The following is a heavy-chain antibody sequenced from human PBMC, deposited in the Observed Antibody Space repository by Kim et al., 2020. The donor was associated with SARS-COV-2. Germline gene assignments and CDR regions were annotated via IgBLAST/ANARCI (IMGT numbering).Heavy chain of an antibody. CDR3: ARHASYSSSWSHPPH. D-gene: IGHD6-13*01. Sequence: GGSLRLSCAASGFTFSSYAMHWVRQAPGKGLEWVAVISYDGSNKYYADSVKGRFTISRDNSKNTLYLQMNSLRAEDTAVYYCARHASYSSSWSHPPHWGQGTMVTVSS. CDR2: ISYDGSNK. V-gene: IGHV3-30*04. J-gene: IGHJ3*01. CDR1: GFTFSSYA.